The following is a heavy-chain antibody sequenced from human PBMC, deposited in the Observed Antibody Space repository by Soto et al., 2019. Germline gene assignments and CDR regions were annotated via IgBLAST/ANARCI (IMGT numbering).Heavy chain of an antibody. CDR1: GGTSTRYA. J-gene: IGHJ4*02. Sequence: QERLVQSGAEVRKPGPSVKVSCKVTGGTSTRYAINWVRQAPGPGLEWMGGIVPMFGTSKYAQKFQGRVTITADTSTNIAYMELRSLRSEDTAVYYCNRGSEYDFWSGYLWGQGTLVSVSS. D-gene: IGHD3-3*01. CDR2: IVPMFGTS. CDR3: NRGSEYDFWSGYL. V-gene: IGHV1-69*06.